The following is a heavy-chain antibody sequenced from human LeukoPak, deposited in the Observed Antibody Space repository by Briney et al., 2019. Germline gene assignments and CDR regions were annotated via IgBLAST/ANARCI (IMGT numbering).Heavy chain of an antibody. CDR3: AGGSYYYYYYGMDV. V-gene: IGHV3-43*02. Sequence: QPGGSLRLSCAASGFTFDDYAMHWVRQAPGKGLEWVSLISGDGGSTYYADSVKGRFTISRDNSKNSLYLQMNSLRTEDAALYYCAGGSYYYYYYGMDVWGQGTTVTVSS. CDR2: ISGDGGST. CDR1: GFTFDDYA. D-gene: IGHD1-26*01. J-gene: IGHJ6*02.